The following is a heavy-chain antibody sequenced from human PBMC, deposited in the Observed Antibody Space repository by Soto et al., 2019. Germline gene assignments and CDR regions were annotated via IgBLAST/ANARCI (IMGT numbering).Heavy chain of an antibody. J-gene: IGHJ4*02. CDR2: IYHSGST. V-gene: IGHV4-4*02. CDR3: ARGETQQQRDY. D-gene: IGHD6-13*01. Sequence: QVQLQESGPGLVKPSGTLSLTCAVSGDSISSDKWWSWIRQPPGKGLQWIGEIYHSGSTKYNPSLKSRVIISVTKPKNQFPLKLSSVTDADTAVYYCARGETQQQRDYWGQGTLVTVSS. CDR1: GDSISSDKW.